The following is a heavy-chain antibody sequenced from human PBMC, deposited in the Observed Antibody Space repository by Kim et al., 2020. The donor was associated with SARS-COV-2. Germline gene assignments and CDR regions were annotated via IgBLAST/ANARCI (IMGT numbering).Heavy chain of an antibody. Sequence: ASVKVSCKASGYKFNDYNIHWVRQVSGQGLEWLAWIDLTSGALNYAPKFRGRITLSSDTSLTTVYMELARLTSDDTALYYCARPLTPGGNSAFKFWGQGTLVTVSS. D-gene: IGHD4-4*01. V-gene: IGHV1-2*02. CDR1: GYKFNDYN. CDR3: ARPLTPGGNSAFKF. CDR2: IDLTSGAL. J-gene: IGHJ1*01.